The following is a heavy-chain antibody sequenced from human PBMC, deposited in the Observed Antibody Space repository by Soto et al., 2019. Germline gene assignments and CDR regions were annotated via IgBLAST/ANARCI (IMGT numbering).Heavy chain of an antibody. CDR1: GYTFTSYD. Sequence: QVQLVQSGAEVKKPGASVKVSCKASGYTFTSYDINWVRQATGQGLEWMGWMNPNSGNTGYAQKFQGTVTITRNTSISTAYMELSSLRSEDTAVYYCARGLYYYGSGTQDAFDIWGQGTMVTVSS. V-gene: IGHV1-8*01. CDR3: ARGLYYYGSGTQDAFDI. CDR2: MNPNSGNT. J-gene: IGHJ3*02. D-gene: IGHD3-10*01.